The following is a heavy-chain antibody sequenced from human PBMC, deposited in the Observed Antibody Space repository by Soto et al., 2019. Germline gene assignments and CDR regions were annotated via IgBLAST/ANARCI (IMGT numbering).Heavy chain of an antibody. V-gene: IGHV4-59*01. CDR2: IYYSGST. D-gene: IGHD5-12*01. CDR1: GGSISSYY. Sequence: SGTLSLTCTVSGGSISSYYWSWIRQPPGKGLEWIGYIYYSGSTNYNPSLKSRVTISVDTSKNQFSLKLSSVTAADTAVYYCASGYRGYYYLGTVAWGHATTVT. CDR3: ASGYRGYYYLGTVA. J-gene: IGHJ6*02.